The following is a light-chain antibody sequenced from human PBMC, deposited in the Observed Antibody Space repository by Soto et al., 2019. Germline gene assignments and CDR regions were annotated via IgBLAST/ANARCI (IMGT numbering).Light chain of an antibody. J-gene: IGKJ5*01. CDR1: QSLLHSNGYNY. CDR2: LGS. V-gene: IGKV2-28*01. CDR3: MQAPET. Sequence: DIVMTQSPLSLPVTPGEPASISCRSSQSLLHSNGYNYLDWYLQKPGQSPQLLIYLGSNRASGVPDRFRGSGSGTDFTLKISRVEAEDVGVYYCMQAPETFGQGTRLEIK.